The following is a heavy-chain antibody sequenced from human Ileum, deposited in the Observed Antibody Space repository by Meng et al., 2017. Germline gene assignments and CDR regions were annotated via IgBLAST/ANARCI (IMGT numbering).Heavy chain of an antibody. CDR2: INHSGST. CDR3: ARVSSMIMVYGGSYFDY. V-gene: IGHV4-34*01. J-gene: IGHJ4*02. CDR1: GGSFSGYY. D-gene: IGHD2-8*01. Sequence: VHVQLGGAVLLKPSETLSLTCAVYGGSFSGYYWSWIRQPPGKGLEWIGEINHSGSTNHNPSLKSRVTISVDTSKNQFSLKLSSVTAADTAVYYCARVSSMIMVYGGSYFDYWGQGTLVTVSS.